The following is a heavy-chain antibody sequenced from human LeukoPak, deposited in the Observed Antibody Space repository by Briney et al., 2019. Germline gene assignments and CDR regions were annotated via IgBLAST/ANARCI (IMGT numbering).Heavy chain of an antibody. Sequence: GGSLRLSCTASGYTFSSYWMSWVRKAPAKGLEWVANRKKDESEKYYVDSVKGRFTISRQNAKNSQYLQMKSLRADDTAVYYWAKWAIAAAGTIEYWGQGTLVTVFS. CDR1: GYTFSSYW. D-gene: IGHD6-13*01. CDR2: RKKDESEK. J-gene: IGHJ4*02. V-gene: IGHV3-7*01. CDR3: AKWAIAAAGTIEY.